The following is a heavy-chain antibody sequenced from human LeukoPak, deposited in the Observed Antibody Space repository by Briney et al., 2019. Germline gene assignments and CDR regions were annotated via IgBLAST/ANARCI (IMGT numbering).Heavy chain of an antibody. J-gene: IGHJ4*02. CDR1: GFTCSIYW. Sequence: PGGSLRLSCAASGFTCSIYWMRCVRQAPGKGLEWVGNIKPDGSEKYYVDSLKGRFTISTDNAENSLQLQMNSLRDEDTGVYYCARVGYNSDWIHFDYWGQGTLVTVSS. V-gene: IGHV3-7*01. CDR3: ARVGYNSDWIHFDY. D-gene: IGHD6-19*01. CDR2: IKPDGSEK.